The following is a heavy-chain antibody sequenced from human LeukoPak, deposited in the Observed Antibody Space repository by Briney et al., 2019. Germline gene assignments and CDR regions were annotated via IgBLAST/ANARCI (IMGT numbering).Heavy chain of an antibody. CDR2: ISGSGGIT. CDR1: GFIFSSYA. D-gene: IGHD6-19*01. V-gene: IGHV3-23*01. Sequence: GGSLRLSCAAFGFIFSSYALSWVRQAPGKGLEWVSAISGSGGITYYADSVKGRFTISRDNSKNTLYLQMNSLRAEDTAVYYCARGRYSSGWYEGWFDPWGQGTLVTVSS. CDR3: ARGRYSSGWYEGWFDP. J-gene: IGHJ5*02.